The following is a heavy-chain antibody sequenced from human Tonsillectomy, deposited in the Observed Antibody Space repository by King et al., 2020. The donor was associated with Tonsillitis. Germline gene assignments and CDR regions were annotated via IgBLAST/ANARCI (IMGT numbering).Heavy chain of an antibody. J-gene: IGHJ4*02. CDR3: ARENYYDKSGPFDY. D-gene: IGHD3-22*01. CDR1: GGSVSSGSYY. V-gene: IGHV4-61*01. Sequence: VQLQESGPGLVKPSETLSLTCTVSGGSVSSGSYYWSWVRQPPGKGLEWSGHSYYTGSTNYNSSLKSRVTISADTSKNRVSLKLTSVTAADTAVYWCARENYYDKSGPFDYWGQGTLVTVSS. CDR2: SYYTGST.